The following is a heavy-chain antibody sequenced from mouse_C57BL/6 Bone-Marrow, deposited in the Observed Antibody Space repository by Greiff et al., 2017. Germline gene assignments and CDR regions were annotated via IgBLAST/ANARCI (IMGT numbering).Heavy chain of an antibody. Sequence: DVMLVESGGGLVKPGGSLKLSCAASGFTFSSYTMSWVRQTPEQRLQWVAAISGGGGNTYYPDSVKGRSTLSRDNDKNILYLQMSSLRSEDTALYYCSRQVATVLATRYFDVWGTGTTVTVSS. CDR2: ISGGGGNT. CDR1: GFTFSSYT. V-gene: IGHV5-9*01. J-gene: IGHJ1*03. CDR3: SRQVATVLATRYFDV. D-gene: IGHD1-1*01.